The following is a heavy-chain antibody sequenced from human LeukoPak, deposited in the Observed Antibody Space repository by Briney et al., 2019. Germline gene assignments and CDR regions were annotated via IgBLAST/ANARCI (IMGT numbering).Heavy chain of an antibody. V-gene: IGHV3-66*01. J-gene: IGHJ3*02. CDR1: GFTVSSNF. CDR3: ARDRAFDI. CDR2: IYTGGST. Sequence: GGSLRLSCAASGFTVSSNFMSWVRQAPGKGLEWVSIIYTGGSTNYADSVQGRFTISRDHSKNTVYLQTNSLRAEDTALYYCARDRAFDIWGQGTMVTVSS.